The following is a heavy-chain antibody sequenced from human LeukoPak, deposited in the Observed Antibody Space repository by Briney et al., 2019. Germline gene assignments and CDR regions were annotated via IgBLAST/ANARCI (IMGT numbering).Heavy chain of an antibody. CDR3: ARGGGLDV. J-gene: IGHJ6*02. Sequence: GGSLRLSCSASGFTFSNYAMHWVRQAPGKGLEWVASINHNGNVNYYVDSVKGRFTISRDNAKNSLYLQMSNLRAEDTAVYFCARGGGLDVWGQGATVTVSS. V-gene: IGHV3-7*03. CDR2: INHNGNVN. CDR1: GFTFSNYA. D-gene: IGHD3-16*01.